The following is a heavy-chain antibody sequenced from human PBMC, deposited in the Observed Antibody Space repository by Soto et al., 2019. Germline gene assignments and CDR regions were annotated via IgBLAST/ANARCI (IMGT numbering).Heavy chain of an antibody. J-gene: IGHJ4*02. D-gene: IGHD6-19*01. CDR3: AKVPVRSHIAVADY. V-gene: IGHV3-23*01. CDR1: GFTFSSYA. CDR2: ISGSGGST. Sequence: PGGSLRLSCAASGFTFSSYAMSWVRQAPGKGLEWVSAISGSGGSTYYADSVKGRFTISRDNSKNTLYLQMNSLRAEDTAVYYCAKVPVRSHIAVADYWGQVTLVTVSA.